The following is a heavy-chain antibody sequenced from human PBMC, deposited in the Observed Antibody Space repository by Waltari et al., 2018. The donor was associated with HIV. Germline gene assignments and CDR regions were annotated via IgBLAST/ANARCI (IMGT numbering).Heavy chain of an antibody. CDR1: GCNLGDYP. J-gene: IGHJ5*02. Sequence: EVQLSESGGNLVQPWGSLRLPCAVLGCNLGDYPIAWVRQAPGKGRECPTGISGHGGRAYNGDSAKGRFTVSRDNSKSTLHLQLTNLRVDDTAIYYCAKDQAAYHDSSGYAAWGQGTLVTVSS. CDR3: AKDQAAYHDSSGYAA. D-gene: IGHD3-16*01. CDR2: ISGHGGRA. V-gene: IGHV3-23*01.